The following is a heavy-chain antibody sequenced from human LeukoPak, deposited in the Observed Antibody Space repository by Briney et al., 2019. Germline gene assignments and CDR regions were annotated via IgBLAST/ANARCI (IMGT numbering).Heavy chain of an antibody. CDR1: GFTFSSYW. J-gene: IGHJ4*02. Sequence: GGSLRLSCAASGFTFSSYWMHWVRQAPGKGLVWVLCINSDGSSTNYADSVKGRFTISRDNAKNTLYLQMNSLRAEDTAVYYCVRDGVGAPPFDYWGQGALVTVSS. D-gene: IGHD1-26*01. CDR2: INSDGSST. CDR3: VRDGVGAPPFDY. V-gene: IGHV3-74*01.